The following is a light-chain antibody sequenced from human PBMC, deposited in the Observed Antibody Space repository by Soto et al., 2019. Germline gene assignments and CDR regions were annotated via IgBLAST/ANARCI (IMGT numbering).Light chain of an antibody. V-gene: IGKV3-20*01. CDR1: QSGSNKY. Sequence: EIVLMQSPGTLSLSPGERATLSCRASQSGSNKYVAGYQQKPGQAPRLLIAGASSRATGIPDRFSGSGSGTYLTLTIGRLEPEDFAVYYCHQYGSSPPLTFGGGTKVEIK. CDR2: GAS. J-gene: IGKJ4*01. CDR3: HQYGSSPPLT.